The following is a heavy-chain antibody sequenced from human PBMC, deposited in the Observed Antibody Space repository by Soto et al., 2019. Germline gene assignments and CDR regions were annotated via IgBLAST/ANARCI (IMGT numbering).Heavy chain of an antibody. J-gene: IGHJ3*02. V-gene: IGHV3-11*05. CDR2: ISSSSSYT. CDR3: AGGGKRLGRRSVGAFDI. CDR1: GFTFSDYY. D-gene: IGHD1-1*01. Sequence: QVQLVESGGGLVKPGGSLRLSCAASGFTFSDYYMSWIRQAPGKGLEWVSYISSSSSYTNYADSVKGRFTISRDNAKNPLYQQMNSLRAADTAVYYCAGGGKRLGRRSVGAFDIRGQGTMVTVSS.